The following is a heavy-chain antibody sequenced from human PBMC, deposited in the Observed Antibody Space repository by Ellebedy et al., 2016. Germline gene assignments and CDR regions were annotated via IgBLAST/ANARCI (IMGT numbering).Heavy chain of an antibody. V-gene: IGHV1-69*13. CDR1: GYTFTSYG. D-gene: IGHD2-2*02. J-gene: IGHJ4*02. CDR3: ARGYCSTSSCYKVDY. CDR2: IIPIFGTA. Sequence: SVKVSXXASGYTFTSYGISWVRQAPGQGLEWMGGIIPIFGTANYAQKFQGRVTITADESTSTAYMELSSLRSEDTAVYYCARGYCSTSSCYKVDYWGQGTLVTVSS.